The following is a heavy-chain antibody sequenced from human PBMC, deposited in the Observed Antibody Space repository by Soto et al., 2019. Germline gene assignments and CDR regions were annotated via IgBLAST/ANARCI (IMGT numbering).Heavy chain of an antibody. CDR1: GGTFSSYA. D-gene: IGHD3-10*01. CDR2: IIPIFGTA. Sequence: QVQLVQSGAEVKKPGSSVKVSCKASGGTFSSYAISWVRQAPGQGLEWMGGIIPIFGTAKYAQKFQGRVTIPADESTSTAYMELSSLRSEDTAVYYCAIQYGSVGPVGNYYYYYGRDVWGQGTTVTVSS. J-gene: IGHJ6*02. V-gene: IGHV1-69*01. CDR3: AIQYGSVGPVGNYYYYYGRDV.